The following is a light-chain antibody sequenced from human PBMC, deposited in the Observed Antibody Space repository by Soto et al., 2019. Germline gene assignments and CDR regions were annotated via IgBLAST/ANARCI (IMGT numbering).Light chain of an antibody. CDR1: QSVSSTY. J-gene: IGKJ1*01. CDR3: QQYGSSRWT. V-gene: IGKV3-20*01. Sequence: EIVLTQSPDTLSLFPGERATLSCRASQSVSSTYLAWYQQKPGQAPRPLISAASSRATGTPDRFSGSGSGTDFTLTISRLEPEDFAVYYCQQYGSSRWTFGQRAKVEIK. CDR2: AAS.